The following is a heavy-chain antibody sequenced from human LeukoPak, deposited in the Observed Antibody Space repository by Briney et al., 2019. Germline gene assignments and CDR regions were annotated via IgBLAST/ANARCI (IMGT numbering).Heavy chain of an antibody. Sequence: SVKVPCKASGGTFSSYAISWVRQAPGQGLEWMGGTIPIFGTANYAQKFQGRVTITADESTSTAYMELSSLRSEDTAVYYCAVWGGGGYPPYNWFDPWGQGTLVTVSS. D-gene: IGHD2-15*01. J-gene: IGHJ5*02. CDR1: GGTFSSYA. V-gene: IGHV1-69*01. CDR3: AVWGGGGYPPYNWFDP. CDR2: TIPIFGTA.